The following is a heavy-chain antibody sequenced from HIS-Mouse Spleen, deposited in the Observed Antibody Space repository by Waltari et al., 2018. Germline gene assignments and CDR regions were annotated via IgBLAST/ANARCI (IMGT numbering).Heavy chain of an antibody. V-gene: IGHV4-4*07. J-gene: IGHJ3*02. CDR3: ARDFHDFWSGYYGGDKKHDAFDI. Sequence: QVQLQESGPVLVKPSETLSLTCTVSGGSISSYYWSWIRQPAGKGLEWIGRIYTSGSTNYNPSLKSRVTMSADTSKNHFSLKLSSVTAADTAVYYCARDFHDFWSGYYGGDKKHDAFDIWGQGTMVTVSS. CDR1: GGSISSYY. CDR2: IYTSGST. D-gene: IGHD3-3*01.